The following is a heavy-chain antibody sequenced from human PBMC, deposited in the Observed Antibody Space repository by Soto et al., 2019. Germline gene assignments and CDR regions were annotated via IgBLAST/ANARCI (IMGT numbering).Heavy chain of an antibody. CDR2: ISPGGRST. Sequence: GGSLRLSCAASGLPFSSYAMSWVRQAPGKGLEWVAGISPGGRSTHYADSVKGRFTISRDSSKNTVSLEMTSLRAEDTAVYYCAKGGRQWLVTSDFNYWGQGALVTVSS. CDR3: AKGGRQWLVTSDFNY. V-gene: IGHV3-23*01. CDR1: GLPFSSYA. J-gene: IGHJ4*02. D-gene: IGHD6-19*01.